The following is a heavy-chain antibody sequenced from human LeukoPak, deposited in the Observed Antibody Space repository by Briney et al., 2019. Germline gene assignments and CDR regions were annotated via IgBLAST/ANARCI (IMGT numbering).Heavy chain of an antibody. J-gene: IGHJ3*02. V-gene: IGHV4-31*03. CDR2: IYYGGST. Sequence: SETLSLTCTVSGGSISSGGYYWSWIRQHPGKGLEWIGYIYYGGSTYYNPSLKSRVTIPVDTSKNQFSLKLSSVTAADTAVYYCARDSSGYYGAFDIWGQGTMVTVSS. CDR3: ARDSSGYYGAFDI. D-gene: IGHD3-22*01. CDR1: GGSISSGGYY.